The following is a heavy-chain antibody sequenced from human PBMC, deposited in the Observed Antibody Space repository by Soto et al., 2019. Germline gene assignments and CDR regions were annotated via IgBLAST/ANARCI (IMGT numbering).Heavy chain of an antibody. CDR1: GFTFSNYG. J-gene: IGHJ4*02. D-gene: IGHD3-3*01. Sequence: GGPLRLSCAASGFTFSNYGIHWRRQAPGKGPGGGAGLSFDGGTTYHSESVNGRFTVSRDNSKTPLYLQMNNLRPEDTAVYYCAKDKLNLEWLLEAEYFFDYVLDVWGQGALVTVSS. CDR3: AKDKLNLEWLLEAEYFFDYVLDV. V-gene: IGHV3-30*18. CDR2: LSFDGGTT.